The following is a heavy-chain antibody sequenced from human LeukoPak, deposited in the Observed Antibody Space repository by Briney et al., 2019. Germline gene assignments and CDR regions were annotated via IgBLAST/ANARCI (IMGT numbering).Heavy chain of an antibody. J-gene: IGHJ6*03. V-gene: IGHV1-46*01. CDR3: ARDPNFITMVRGVIREGYYYMDV. D-gene: IGHD3-10*01. Sequence: ASVKVSCKASGYTFTSYYMHWVRQAPGQGLEWMGIINPSGGSTSYAQKFQGRVTMTRDMSTSTVYMELSSLRSEDTAVYYCARDPNFITMVRGVIREGYYYMDVWGKGTTVTVSS. CDR2: INPSGGST. CDR1: GYTFTSYY.